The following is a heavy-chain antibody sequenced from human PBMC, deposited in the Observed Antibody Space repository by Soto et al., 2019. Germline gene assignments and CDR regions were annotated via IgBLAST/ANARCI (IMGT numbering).Heavy chain of an antibody. Sequence: GGSLRLSCAASGFTFSSYDMHWARQATGKGLEWVSAIGTAGDTYYPGSVKGRFTISRENAKNSLHLQMNSLRAGDTAVYYCARGGVGSSWYFDYWGQGTLVTVSS. CDR3: ARGGVGSSWYFDY. CDR1: GFTFSSYD. D-gene: IGHD6-13*01. CDR2: IGTAGDT. J-gene: IGHJ4*02. V-gene: IGHV3-13*01.